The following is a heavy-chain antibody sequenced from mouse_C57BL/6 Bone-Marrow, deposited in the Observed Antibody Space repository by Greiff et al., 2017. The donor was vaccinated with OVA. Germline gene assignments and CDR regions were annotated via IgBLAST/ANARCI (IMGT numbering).Heavy chain of an antibody. J-gene: IGHJ2*01. CDR2: IYPGDGDT. Sequence: VKLMESGPELVKPGASVKISCKASGYAFSSSWMNWVKQRPGKGLEWIGRIYPGDGDTNYNGKFKGKATLTADKSSSTAYMQLSSLTSEDSAVYFCATNWENYWGQGTTLTVSS. CDR1: GYAFSSSW. D-gene: IGHD4-1*01. CDR3: ATNWENY. V-gene: IGHV1-82*01.